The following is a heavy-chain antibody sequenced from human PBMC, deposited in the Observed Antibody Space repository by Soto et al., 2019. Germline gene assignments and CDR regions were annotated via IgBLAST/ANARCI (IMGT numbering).Heavy chain of an antibody. J-gene: IGHJ5*02. D-gene: IGHD6-19*01. V-gene: IGHV2-5*02. CDR2: LYWDDDK. Sequence: QITLKDSAPTLVKLTQTLTVTCTFSGFSLNTNAVAVAWNRQPPGQPLERLALLYWDDDKRDSPSLKSRLTITTDPSKSQVVLTMTNIGPEDIAPYYCANRREGDRSGENFAPWGQGTLVTVST. CDR3: ANRREGDRSGENFAP. CDR1: GFSLNTNAVA.